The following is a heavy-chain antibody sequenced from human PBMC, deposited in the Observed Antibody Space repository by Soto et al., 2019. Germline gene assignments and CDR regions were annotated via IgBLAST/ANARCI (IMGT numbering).Heavy chain of an antibody. Sequence: ASVKVSCKASGYTFTSYAMHWVRQAPGQRLEWMGWINAGNGNTKYSQKFQGRVTITRDTSASTAYMELSSLRSEDTAVYYCARLLHARPNRRNYSSGWYFAHSAVYWCPGTLVTLP. V-gene: IGHV1-3*01. CDR3: ARLLHARPNRRNYSSGWYFAHSAVY. CDR1: GYTFTSYA. J-gene: IGHJ4*02. D-gene: IGHD6-19*01. CDR2: INAGNGNT.